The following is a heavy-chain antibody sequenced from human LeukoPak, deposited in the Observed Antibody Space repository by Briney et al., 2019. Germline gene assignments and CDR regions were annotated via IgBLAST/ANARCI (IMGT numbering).Heavy chain of an antibody. CDR2: IYYSGST. V-gene: IGHV4-59*08. J-gene: IGHJ4*02. CDR3: ARHSQAGLLWFGELFDY. Sequence: SETLSLTCTVSGGSISSYYWSWIRQPPGKGLEWIGYIYYSGSTNYNPSLKSRVTISVDTSKNQFSLKLSSVTAADTAVYYCARHSQAGLLWFGELFDYWGQGTLVTVSS. D-gene: IGHD3-10*01. CDR1: GGSISSYY.